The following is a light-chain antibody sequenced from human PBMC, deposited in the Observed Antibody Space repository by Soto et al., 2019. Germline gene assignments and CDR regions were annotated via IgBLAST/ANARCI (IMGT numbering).Light chain of an antibody. CDR1: SSDVGDYKF. CDR2: EVS. J-gene: IGLJ2*01. CDR3: SSYAGNNNVV. V-gene: IGLV2-8*01. Sequence: QSVLTQPPSASESPGQSVTISCTGTSSDVGDYKFVSWYQQHPGKAPKLMIYEVSRRPSGVPDRFSGSKSGNTASLTVSGLQAEDEADYYCSSYAGNNNVVFGGGTKLTVL.